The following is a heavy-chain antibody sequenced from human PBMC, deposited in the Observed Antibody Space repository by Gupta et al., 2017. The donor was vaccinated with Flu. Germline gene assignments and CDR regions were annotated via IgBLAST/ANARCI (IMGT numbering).Heavy chain of an antibody. Sequence: QVQLVQSGPEVKTPGASVKVSCKASGYTFPSYYLHWVRQAPGQGLEWMGIINPIDGSTSYAQRFQGRVTMTRDTSTSTVYMGLSSLRFEDTALYYCVRDWWELHGRGFDPWGQGTLVTVSS. D-gene: IGHD1-26*01. CDR3: VRDWWELHGRGFDP. CDR1: GYTFPSYY. CDR2: INPIDGST. V-gene: IGHV1-46*03. J-gene: IGHJ5*02.